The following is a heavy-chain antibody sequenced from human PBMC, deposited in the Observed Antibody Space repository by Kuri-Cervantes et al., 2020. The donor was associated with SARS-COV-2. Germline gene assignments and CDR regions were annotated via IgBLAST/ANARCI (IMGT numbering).Heavy chain of an antibody. CDR2: MYYSGST. CDR3: ARHSDRHYYDSSGYSFDY. J-gene: IGHJ4*02. V-gene: IGHV4-39*01. Sequence: SETLSLTCTVSGDSISSSRYYWGWIRQPPGKGLEWIGSMYYSGSTYYNPSLKSRLTISVDTSKNQFSLKLSSVTAADTAVYYCARHSDRHYYDSSGYSFDYWGQGTLVTVSS. CDR1: GDSISSSRYY. D-gene: IGHD3-22*01.